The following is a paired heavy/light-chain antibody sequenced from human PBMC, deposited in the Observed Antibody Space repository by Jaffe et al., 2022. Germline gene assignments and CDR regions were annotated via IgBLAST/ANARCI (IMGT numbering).Light chain of an antibody. CDR2: DVF. V-gene: IGLV2-11*01. J-gene: IGLJ1*01. CDR3: CSYAGSSITYV. Sequence: QSALTQPRSVSGSPGQSVTISCTGARSDVGLFNYVSWYQHHPGKVPKLMIYDVFKRPSGVPDRFSGSKSGNTASLTISGLQADDEADYYCCSYAGSSITYVFGIGTKVTVL. CDR1: RSDVGLFNY.
Heavy chain of an antibody. CDR2: IRYDGANK. D-gene: IGHD1-7*01. CDR1: GFTFSRTV. CDR3: VKGTFVQYFLDF. Sequence: QVQLVESGGAVVQPGGSLRLSCAASGFTFSRTVMHWVRQAPGKGLEWVAFIRYDGANKNYADSVKGRFTISRDNSKNTLYLQMNSLRADDTALYYCVKGTFVQYFLDFWGQGTLVSVSS. V-gene: IGHV3-30*02. J-gene: IGHJ4*02.